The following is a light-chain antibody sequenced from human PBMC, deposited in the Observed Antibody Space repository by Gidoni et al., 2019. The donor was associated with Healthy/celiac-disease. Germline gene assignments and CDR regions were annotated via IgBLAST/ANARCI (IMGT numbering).Light chain of an antibody. CDR1: QSISSW. V-gene: IGKV1-5*03. CDR3: QQYNSYRT. Sequence: DIQMTQSPSTLSASVGDRVTITCRDSQSISSWLAWYQQKPGKAPKLLIYKASSLESGVPSRCSGSGSGTEFTLTISSLQPDDFATYYCQQYNSYRTFGQGTKVEIK. J-gene: IGKJ1*01. CDR2: KAS.